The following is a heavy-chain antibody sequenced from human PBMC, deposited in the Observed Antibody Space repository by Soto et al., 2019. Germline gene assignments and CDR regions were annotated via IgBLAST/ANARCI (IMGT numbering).Heavy chain of an antibody. CDR2: IWYDGSNK. Sequence: AGGSLRLSCAASGFTFSSYGMHWVRQAPGKGLEWVAVIWYDGSNKYYADSVKGRFTIPRDNSKNTLYLQMNSLRAEDTAVYYCARDRDWRAAWYYYYGMDVWGQGTTVTVSS. J-gene: IGHJ6*02. CDR3: ARDRDWRAAWYYYYGMDV. D-gene: IGHD1-1*01. V-gene: IGHV3-33*01. CDR1: GFTFSSYG.